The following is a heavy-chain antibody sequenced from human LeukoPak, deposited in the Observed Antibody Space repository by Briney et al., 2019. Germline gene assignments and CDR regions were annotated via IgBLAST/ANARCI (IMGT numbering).Heavy chain of an antibody. J-gene: IGHJ3*02. V-gene: IGHV3-30*02. D-gene: IGHD1-26*01. Sequence: GGSLRLSCAASGFTFSSYGMHWVRQAPGKGLEWVAFIRYDGSNKYYADSVKDRFTISRDNSKNTLYLQMNSLRAEDTAVYYCAKGKKGANDAFDIWGQGTMVTVSS. CDR1: GFTFSSYG. CDR3: AKGKKGANDAFDI. CDR2: IRYDGSNK.